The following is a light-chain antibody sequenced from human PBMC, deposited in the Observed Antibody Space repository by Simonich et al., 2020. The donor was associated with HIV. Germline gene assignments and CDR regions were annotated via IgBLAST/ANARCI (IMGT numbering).Light chain of an antibody. CDR3: AAWGDSLSGWV. V-gene: IGLV1-47*01. J-gene: IGLJ3*02. CDR2: RNN. Sequence: QSVLTQPPSASGTPGQRVTISCSGSSSNIGRNYVYWYQQLPGMAPKLPIYRNNQRPSGVPDRFSCSKSGTSDYLAIGGLRSEDEDDYHCAAWGDSLSGWVFGGGTKLAVL. CDR1: SSNIGRNY.